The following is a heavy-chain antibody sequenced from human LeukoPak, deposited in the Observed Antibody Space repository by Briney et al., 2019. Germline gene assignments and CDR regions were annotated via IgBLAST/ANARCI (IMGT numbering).Heavy chain of an antibody. CDR2: ISSSSSYI. D-gene: IGHD5-12*01. J-gene: IGHJ4*02. CDR3: ARERGYSGYDSSTFFDY. CDR1: GFTFSSYN. Sequence: PGGSLRLSCAVSGFTFSSYNMNWVRQAPGKGLEWVSSISSSSSYIYYADSVKGRFTISRDNAKNSLYLQMNSLRGEDTAVYYCARERGYSGYDSSTFFDYWGQGTLVTVSS. V-gene: IGHV3-21*01.